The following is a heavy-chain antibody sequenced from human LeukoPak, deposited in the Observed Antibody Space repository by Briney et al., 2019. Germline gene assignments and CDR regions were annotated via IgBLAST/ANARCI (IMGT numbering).Heavy chain of an antibody. J-gene: IGHJ3*02. Sequence: SETLSLTCAVYGGSFSGYYWSWIRQPPGKGLEWIGEINHSGSTNYNPSLKSRVTISVDTSKNQFSLKLSSVTAADTAVYYCARGLIPHAFDIWGQGTMVTVSS. CDR2: INHSGST. CDR3: ARGLIPHAFDI. D-gene: IGHD2-21*01. V-gene: IGHV4-34*01. CDR1: GGSFSGYY.